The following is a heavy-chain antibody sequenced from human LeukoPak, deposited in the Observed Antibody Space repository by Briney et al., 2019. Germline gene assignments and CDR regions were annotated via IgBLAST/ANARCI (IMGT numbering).Heavy chain of an antibody. CDR2: IIPIFGTA. D-gene: IGHD3-22*01. CDR1: GGTFSSYA. J-gene: IGHJ4*02. CDR3: ARTGNNYYDSSAREDFDY. Sequence: SVKVSCKASGGTFSSYAISWVRQAPGQGLEWMGGIIPIFGTANYAQKFQGRVTITADESTSTAYMELSSLRSEDTAVYYCARTGNNYYDSSAREDFDYWGQGTLVTVSS. V-gene: IGHV1-69*13.